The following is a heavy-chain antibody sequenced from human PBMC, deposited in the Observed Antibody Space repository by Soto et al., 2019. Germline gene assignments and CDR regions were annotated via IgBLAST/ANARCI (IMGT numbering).Heavy chain of an antibody. J-gene: IGHJ3*01. V-gene: IGHV3-30*18. CDR1: GFTFRNFV. CDR2: ISYAGNNI. Sequence: PGGSLRLSCAASGFTFRNFVMHWVRQAPGKGLEWVAVISYAGNNIYYADSVKGRFTISRDNSKNTLFLQMNRLRADDTAVYFCAKSLVTPSDAFDLWGRGTLVTVSS. D-gene: IGHD2-21*02. CDR3: AKSLVTPSDAFDL.